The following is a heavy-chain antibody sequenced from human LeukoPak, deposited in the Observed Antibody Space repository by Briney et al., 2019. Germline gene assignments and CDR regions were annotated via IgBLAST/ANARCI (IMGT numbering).Heavy chain of an antibody. V-gene: IGHV3-21*01. CDR3: ARAYAPSRGVYSDY. J-gene: IGHJ4*02. Sequence: GGSLRLSCAASGFTFSSYSMNWVRQAPGKGLEWVSSISSSSSYIYYADSVKGRFTISRDNAKNSLYLQMNSLRAEDTAVYYCARAYAPSRGVYSDYWGQGTLVTVSS. CDR1: GFTFSSYS. D-gene: IGHD3-10*01. CDR2: ISSSSSYI.